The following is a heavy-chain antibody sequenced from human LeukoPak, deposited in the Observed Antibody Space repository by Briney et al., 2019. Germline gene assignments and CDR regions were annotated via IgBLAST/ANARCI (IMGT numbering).Heavy chain of an antibody. CDR2: LDPEYGET. D-gene: IGHD3-10*01. Sequence: ASVKVSCKVFGGSLTRFSVHWVRQAPGKGLEWMGGLDPEYGETIYAQKFQGRVTMTEDTSTDTASLELSSLRSENTAVYYCTTLGEGDTVKMWGYSDYWGQGTPVTVTS. CDR3: TTLGEGDTVKMWGYSDY. J-gene: IGHJ4*02. V-gene: IGHV1-24*01. CDR1: GGSLTRFS.